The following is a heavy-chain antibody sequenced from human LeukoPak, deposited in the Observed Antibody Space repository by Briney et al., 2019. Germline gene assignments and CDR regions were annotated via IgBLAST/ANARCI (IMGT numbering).Heavy chain of an antibody. Sequence: GGSLRLSCAASGFTFSDYSMNWVRQAPGKGLEWVSVIYSDGSTYYADSVKGRVAISRDNSKNTVFLQMSSVRAEDTAVYYCARSYSNHLFGMDVWGQGTTVTVTS. D-gene: IGHD4-11*01. J-gene: IGHJ6*02. CDR1: GFTFSDYS. CDR3: ARSYSNHLFGMDV. V-gene: IGHV3-66*01. CDR2: IYSDGST.